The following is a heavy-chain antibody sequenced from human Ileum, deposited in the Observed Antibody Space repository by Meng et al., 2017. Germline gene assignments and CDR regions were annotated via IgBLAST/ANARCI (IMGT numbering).Heavy chain of an antibody. CDR1: GGSFSGYY. Sequence: QVQLTQGGAGLLKPSETLSRTCAVYGGSFSGYYWSWIRQPPGKGLEWIGEINHSGSTNYNPSLKSRVTISVDTSKNQFSLKLSSVTAADTAVYYCARTSGWFYYWGQGTLVTVSS. CDR2: INHSGST. J-gene: IGHJ4*02. CDR3: ARTSGWFYY. V-gene: IGHV4-34*01. D-gene: IGHD6-19*01.